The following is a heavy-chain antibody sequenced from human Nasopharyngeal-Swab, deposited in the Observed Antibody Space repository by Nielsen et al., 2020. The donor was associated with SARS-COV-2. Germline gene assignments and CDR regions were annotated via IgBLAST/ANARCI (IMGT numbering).Heavy chain of an antibody. Sequence: SVKVSRKASGGTFSSCAISWVRQAPGQGLEWMGGIIPIFGTANYAQKFQGRVTITADKSTSTAYMELSSLRSEDTAVYYCARCMGSGGYYYYHYYMDVWGKGTTATVSS. CDR1: GGTFSSCA. V-gene: IGHV1-69*06. J-gene: IGHJ6*03. CDR3: ARCMGSGGYYYYHYYMDV. D-gene: IGHD3-16*01. CDR2: IIPIFGTA.